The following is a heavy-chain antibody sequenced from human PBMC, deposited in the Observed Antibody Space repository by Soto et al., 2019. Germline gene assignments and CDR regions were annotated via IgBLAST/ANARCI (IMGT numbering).Heavy chain of an antibody. D-gene: IGHD6-19*01. V-gene: IGHV3-23*01. Sequence: GGSLRLSCAASGFTFSSYAMSWVRQAPGKGLEWVSAISGSGGSTYYEDSVKGRFTISRDNSKNTLYLQMNSLRAEDTAVSYCAKDAGVAVAGLDAGWFDPWGQGTLVTVSS. J-gene: IGHJ5*02. CDR3: AKDAGVAVAGLDAGWFDP. CDR2: ISGSGGST. CDR1: GFTFSSYA.